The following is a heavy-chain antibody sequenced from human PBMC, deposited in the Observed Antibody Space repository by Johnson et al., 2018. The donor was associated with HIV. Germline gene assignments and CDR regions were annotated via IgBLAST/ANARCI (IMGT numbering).Heavy chain of an antibody. CDR3: SSPNFWSGQSLSEAFDI. CDR1: GFTFSSYG. V-gene: IGHV3-33*01. Sequence: QVQLVESGGVVVQPGGSLRLSCAASGFTFSSYGMHWVRQAPGKGLEWVAVIWYDVSNEHYADSVKGRFTISRDNSKNTLYLQMNSLRAEDTAVYYCSSPNFWSGQSLSEAFDIWGRGTMVTVSS. D-gene: IGHD3-3*01. CDR2: IWYDVSNE. J-gene: IGHJ3*02.